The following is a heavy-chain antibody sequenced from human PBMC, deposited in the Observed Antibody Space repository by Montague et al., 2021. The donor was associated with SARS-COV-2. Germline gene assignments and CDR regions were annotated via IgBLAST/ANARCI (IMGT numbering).Heavy chain of an antibody. CDR1: GGSFSRYY. D-gene: IGHD2-8*02. J-gene: IGHJ6*03. CDR2: ISQSGNT. CDR3: ARLGDGIVPSPILVLGPYYSFYYMDV. Sequence: SETLSLTCAVSGGSFSRYYWNWIRQPPGKGLEWIGEISQSGNTKYNPSLQSRVSISLDTSRNQFSLKVSSVTAADTAIYYCARLGDGIVPSPILVLGPYYSFYYMDVWGKGTTVTVSS. V-gene: IGHV4-34*01.